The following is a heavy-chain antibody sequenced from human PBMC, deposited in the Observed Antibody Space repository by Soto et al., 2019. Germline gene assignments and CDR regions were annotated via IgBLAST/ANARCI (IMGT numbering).Heavy chain of an antibody. Sequence: ASGKVSCKASAYSFTSYILHGVRQAPGQRLEWMGWINAGNGNTKYSQKFQGRVTITRDTSASTAYMELSSLRSEDTAVYYCARRVAVAGREVFDILGQGTMVTVSS. CDR1: AYSFTSYI. J-gene: IGHJ3*02. CDR2: INAGNGNT. V-gene: IGHV1-3*01. CDR3: ARRVAVAGREVFDI. D-gene: IGHD6-19*01.